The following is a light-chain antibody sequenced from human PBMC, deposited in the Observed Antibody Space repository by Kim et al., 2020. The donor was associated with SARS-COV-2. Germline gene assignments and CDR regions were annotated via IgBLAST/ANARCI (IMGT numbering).Light chain of an antibody. CDR2: GAS. CDR1: PSVLYSSNNKNY. J-gene: IGKJ4*01. CDR3: QQYYNAPLT. Sequence: ATIQSETRPSVLYSSNNKNYIEWYQQKQEQPPKRLTYGASTRESGVPVPVSGSASGTDFTLTICSLQAEDVAVYYSQQYYNAPLTVGGRTTGDSK. V-gene: IGKV4-1*01.